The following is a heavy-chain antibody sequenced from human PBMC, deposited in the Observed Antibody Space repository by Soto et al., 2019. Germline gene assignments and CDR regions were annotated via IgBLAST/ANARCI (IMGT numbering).Heavy chain of an antibody. CDR3: TTGSGYSSSSPFDY. J-gene: IGHJ4*02. CDR1: GFTFSNAW. Sequence: EVQLVESGGSLVKPGGSLRLSCAASGFTFSNAWMNWVRQAPGKGLEWVGRIESKTDGGTTDYAAPVKGRFTISRDDSKNTLYLQMNSLTTEDTAVYYCTTGSGYSSSSPFDYWGQGTLVTVSS. V-gene: IGHV3-15*07. CDR2: IESKTDGGTT. D-gene: IGHD6-6*01.